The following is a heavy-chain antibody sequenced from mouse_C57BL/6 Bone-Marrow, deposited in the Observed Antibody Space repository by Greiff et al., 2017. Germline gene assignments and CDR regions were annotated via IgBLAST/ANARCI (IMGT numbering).Heavy chain of an antibody. CDR1: GYTFTSYW. CDR3: ARDGYYYYFDY. J-gene: IGHJ2*01. Sequence: QVQLQQPGAELVKPGASEKLSCKASGYTFTSYWMHWVKQRPGQGLEWIGMIHPNSGSTNYNEKFKSKATLTVDKSSSTAYMQLSSLTSEDSAVYYCARDGYYYYFDYWGQGTTLTVSS. D-gene: IGHD2-3*01. V-gene: IGHV1-64*01. CDR2: IHPNSGST.